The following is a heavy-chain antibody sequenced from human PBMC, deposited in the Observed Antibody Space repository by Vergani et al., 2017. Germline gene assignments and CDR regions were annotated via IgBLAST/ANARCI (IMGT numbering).Heavy chain of an antibody. Sequence: EVQLVESGGGLVKPGGSLRLSCAASGFTFSSYSMNWVRQAPGKGLEWVSVIYSGGSTYYADSVKGRFTISRHNSKNTLYLQMNSLRAEDTAVYYCARLRGSNYYYGMDVWGQGTTVTVSS. J-gene: IGHJ6*02. CDR2: IYSGGST. D-gene: IGHD5-12*01. V-gene: IGHV3-53*04. CDR1: GFTFSSYS. CDR3: ARLRGSNYYYGMDV.